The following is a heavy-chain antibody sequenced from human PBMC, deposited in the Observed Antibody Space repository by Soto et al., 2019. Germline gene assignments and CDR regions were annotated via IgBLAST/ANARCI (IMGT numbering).Heavy chain of an antibody. V-gene: IGHV3-33*01. CDR2: IWYDGSNK. J-gene: IGHJ6*02. D-gene: IGHD6-13*01. CDR1: GFTFSSYG. Sequence: GGSLRLSCAASGFTFSSYGMHWVRQAPGKGLEWVAVIWYDGSNKYYAGSVKGRFTISRDNSKNTLYLQMNSLRAEDTAVYYCARCGAAATTSPPYYYYGMDVWGQGTTVTVSS. CDR3: ARCGAAATTSPPYYYYGMDV.